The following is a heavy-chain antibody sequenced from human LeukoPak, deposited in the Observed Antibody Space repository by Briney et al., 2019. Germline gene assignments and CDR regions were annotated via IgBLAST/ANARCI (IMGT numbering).Heavy chain of an antibody. V-gene: IGHV4-34*01. D-gene: IGHD1-26*01. CDR2: INHSGST. Sequence: PSETLSLTCAVYGGSFSGYYWSWIRQPPGKGLEWIGEINHSGSTNYNPSLKCRVTISVDTSKNQFSLKLSSVTAADTAVYYCATATKNIVGAISDYWGQGTLVTVSS. CDR3: ATATKNIVGAISDY. J-gene: IGHJ4*02. CDR1: GGSFSGYY.